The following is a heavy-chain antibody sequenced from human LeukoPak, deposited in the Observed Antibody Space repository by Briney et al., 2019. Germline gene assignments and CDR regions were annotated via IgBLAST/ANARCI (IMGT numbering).Heavy chain of an antibody. CDR1: GGSFSGYY. D-gene: IGHD5-18*01. CDR3: ARGQSGYSYGKGWDYYYYGMDV. Sequence: SETLSLTCAVYGGSFSGYYWSLIRQPPGKGLEWIGESNHSGSTNYNPSLKSRVTISVDTSKNQFSLKLSSVTAADTAVYYCARGQSGYSYGKGWDYYYYGMDVWGQGTTVTVSS. CDR2: SNHSGST. V-gene: IGHV4-34*01. J-gene: IGHJ6*02.